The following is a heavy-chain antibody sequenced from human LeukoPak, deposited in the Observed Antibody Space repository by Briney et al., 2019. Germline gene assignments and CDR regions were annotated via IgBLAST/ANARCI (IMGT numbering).Heavy chain of an antibody. CDR1: GFTFSSYG. D-gene: IGHD6-13*01. CDR3: ASPGAAAAWQAFDI. J-gene: IGHJ3*02. V-gene: IGHV3-30*03. Sequence: GRSLRLSCAASGFTFSSYGMHWVRQAPGKGLEWVAVISYDGSNKYYADSVKGRFTISRDNSKNTLYLQMNSLRAEDTAVYYCASPGAAAAWQAFDIWGQGTMVTVSS. CDR2: ISYDGSNK.